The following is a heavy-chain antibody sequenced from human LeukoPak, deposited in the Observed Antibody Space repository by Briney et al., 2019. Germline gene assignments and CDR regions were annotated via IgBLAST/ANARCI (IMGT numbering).Heavy chain of an antibody. CDR1: GGTFSSYA. Sequence: SVKVSCKASGGTFSSYAISWVRQAPGQGLEWMGGIIPIFGTANYAQKLQGRVTITADASTSTAYMELRSLRSEDTAVYYCARDSLPYDILTGYYRADAFDIWGQGTMVTVSS. CDR3: ARDSLPYDILTGYYRADAFDI. J-gene: IGHJ3*02. CDR2: IIPIFGTA. D-gene: IGHD3-9*01. V-gene: IGHV1-69*01.